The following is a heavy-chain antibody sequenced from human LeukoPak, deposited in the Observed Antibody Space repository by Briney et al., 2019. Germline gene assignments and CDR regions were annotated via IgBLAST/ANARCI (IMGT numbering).Heavy chain of an antibody. CDR2: ISGSGGST. CDR3: AKHPRHYYYYMDV. CDR1: GFTFSSYA. Sequence: GGSLRLSCAASGFTFSSYAMSWVRQAPGKGLEWVSAISGSGGSTYYADSVKGRFTISRDNSKNTLYLQMKSLRAEDTAVYYCAKHPRHYYYYMDVWGKGTTVTVSS. V-gene: IGHV3-23*01. J-gene: IGHJ6*03.